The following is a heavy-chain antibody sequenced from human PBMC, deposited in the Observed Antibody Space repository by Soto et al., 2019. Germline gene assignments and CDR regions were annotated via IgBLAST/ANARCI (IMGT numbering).Heavy chain of an antibody. J-gene: IGHJ5*02. CDR2: IIPIFGTA. V-gene: IGHV1-69*06. Sequence: ASVKVSCKASGGTFSSYAISWVRQAPGQGLEWMGGIIPIFGTANYAQKFQGRVTITADKSTSTAYMELSSLRSEDTAVYYCARDMEGDDFWSGNWFDPWGQGTLVT. CDR1: GGTFSSYA. D-gene: IGHD3-3*01. CDR3: ARDMEGDDFWSGNWFDP.